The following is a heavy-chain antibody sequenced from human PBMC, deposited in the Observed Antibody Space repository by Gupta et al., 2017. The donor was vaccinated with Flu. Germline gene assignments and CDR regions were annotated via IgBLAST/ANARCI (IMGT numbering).Heavy chain of an antibody. D-gene: IGHD6-6*01. Sequence: EVQLLESGGDLVQPGGSLRLSCAASGLTFSGYAMNWVRQAPGKGLEWVSTISGDATATYYADSVKGRFTISRDNSKNTVYMQMNSLRAEDTAVYFCAKKYSSSSYNWFGPWGQGTLVTVSS. V-gene: IGHV3-23*01. J-gene: IGHJ5*02. CDR2: ISGDATAT. CDR1: GLTFSGYA. CDR3: AKKYSSSSYNWFGP.